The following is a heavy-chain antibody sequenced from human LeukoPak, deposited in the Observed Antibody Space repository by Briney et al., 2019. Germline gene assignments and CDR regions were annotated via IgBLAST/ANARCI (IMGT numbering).Heavy chain of an antibody. V-gene: IGHV4-39*01. CDR2: IYYSGSI. CDR1: GGSISSSSYY. Sequence: SETLSLTCTVSGGSISSSSYYWGWIRQPPGKGLEWIGSIYYSGSIYYNPSLKSRVTISVDTSKNQFSLKLSSVTAADTAVYYCARHRYYYRSGSYYGAPYYMDVWGKGTTVTISS. J-gene: IGHJ6*03. CDR3: ARHRYYYRSGSYYGAPYYMDV. D-gene: IGHD3-10*01.